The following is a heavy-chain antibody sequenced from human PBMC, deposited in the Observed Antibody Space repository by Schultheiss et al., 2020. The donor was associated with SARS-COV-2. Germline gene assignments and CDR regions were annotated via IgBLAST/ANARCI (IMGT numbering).Heavy chain of an antibody. J-gene: IGHJ4*02. CDR1: GGSFSGYY. D-gene: IGHD3-22*01. Sequence: SETLSLTCAVYGGSFSGYYWSWIRQPPGKGLEWIGYIYYSGSTNYNPSLKSRVTISVDTSKNQFSLKLSSVTAADTAVYYCAREQVVSYYYDSSGYFRPQLYYFDYWGQGTLVTVSS. CDR3: AREQVVSYYYDSSGYFRPQLYYFDY. V-gene: IGHV4-59*12. CDR2: IYYSGST.